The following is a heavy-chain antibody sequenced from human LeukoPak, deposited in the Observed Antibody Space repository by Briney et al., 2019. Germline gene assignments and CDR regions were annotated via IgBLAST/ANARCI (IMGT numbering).Heavy chain of an antibody. Sequence: GGSLRLSCADSGFLFSNSWMAWVRQAPGRGLEWLANINQDGSAKTCVDSVKGRSTISRDNAKNSLYLQMNSLRAEDTAMYYCARDSGYNAFDYWGQGTLVTVSS. J-gene: IGHJ4*02. V-gene: IGHV3-7*05. CDR1: GFLFSNSW. CDR3: ARDSGYNAFDY. D-gene: IGHD5-12*01. CDR2: INQDGSAK.